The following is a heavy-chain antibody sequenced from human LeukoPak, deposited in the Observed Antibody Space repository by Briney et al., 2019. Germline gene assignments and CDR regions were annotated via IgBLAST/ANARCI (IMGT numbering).Heavy chain of an antibody. CDR1: GGSISSYY. J-gene: IGHJ4*02. Sequence: SETLSLTCTVSGGSISSYYWSWIRRPPGKGLEWIGYFYYSGSTKYNPSFKSRVAISVDTSKNQFSLRLISVTAADTAVYYCATVVRDDILTGYYIDSWGQGTLVTASS. V-gene: IGHV4-59*01. CDR2: FYYSGST. D-gene: IGHD3-9*01. CDR3: ATVVRDDILTGYYIDS.